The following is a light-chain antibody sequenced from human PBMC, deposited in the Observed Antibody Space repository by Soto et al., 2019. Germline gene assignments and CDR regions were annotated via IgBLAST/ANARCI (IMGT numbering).Light chain of an antibody. CDR1: QTISNY. V-gene: IGKV1-39*01. J-gene: IGKJ4*01. CDR2: TTS. Sequence: DIQMTQSPSSLSASVGDRVTITCRASQTISNYLNWYQLKPGKAPNLLIYTTSSLQSGVPSRFSGSGSGTDFTLTSSSLQPEDFATYYCQQTYSTPLTFGGGTKVEIK. CDR3: QQTYSTPLT.